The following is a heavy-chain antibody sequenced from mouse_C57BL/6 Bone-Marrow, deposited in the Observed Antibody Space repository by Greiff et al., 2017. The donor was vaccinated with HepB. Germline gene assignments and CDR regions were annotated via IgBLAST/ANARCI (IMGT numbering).Heavy chain of an antibody. CDR3: ARAYYYGPWYFDV. CDR1: GFTFSDYY. CDR2: INYDGSST. J-gene: IGHJ1*03. Sequence: EVMLVESEGGLVQPGSSMKLSCTASGFTFSDYYMAWVRQVPEKGLEWVANINYDGSSTYYLDSLKSRFIISRDNAKNILYLQMSSLKSEDTATYYCARAYYYGPWYFDVWGTGTTVTVSS. D-gene: IGHD1-1*01. V-gene: IGHV5-16*01.